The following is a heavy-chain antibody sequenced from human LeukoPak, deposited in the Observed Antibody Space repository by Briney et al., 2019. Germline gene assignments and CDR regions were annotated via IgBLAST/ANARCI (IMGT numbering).Heavy chain of an antibody. J-gene: IGHJ4*02. CDR1: GFTFSSNA. CDR3: VKDRSIAAAGCFDY. V-gene: IGHV3-64D*06. D-gene: IGHD6-13*01. CDR2: ISSNGGST. Sequence: GGSLRLSCSASGFTFSSNAMHWVRKAQGQGQEYVSAISSNGGSTYYADSVKGRFTISRDNSKNTLYLQMSSLRAEDTAVYYCVKDRSIAAAGCFDYWGRGTLVTVSS.